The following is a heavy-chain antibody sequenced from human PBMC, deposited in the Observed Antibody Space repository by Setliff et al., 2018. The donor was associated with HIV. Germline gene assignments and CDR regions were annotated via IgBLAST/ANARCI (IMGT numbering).Heavy chain of an antibody. J-gene: IGHJ2*01. CDR3: AKVFGTSPLVGYFDL. CDR2: ISHDGSIE. Sequence: GGSLRLSCAASGFTFRSYAMHWVRQAPGKGLEWVADISHDGSIEDYADSVRGRFTISRDNSKSAVYLQMNSLRAEDTATYYCAKVFGTSPLVGYFDLWGRGTRVTVSS. D-gene: IGHD3-10*01. V-gene: IGHV3-30*04. CDR1: GFTFRSYA.